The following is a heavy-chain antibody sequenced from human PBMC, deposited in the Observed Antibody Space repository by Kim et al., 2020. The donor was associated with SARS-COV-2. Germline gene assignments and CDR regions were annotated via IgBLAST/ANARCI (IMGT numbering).Heavy chain of an antibody. J-gene: IGHJ4*02. CDR3: SRDRTISGYASSLDY. D-gene: IGHD5-12*01. V-gene: IGHV3-30*01. Sequence: DSVKGRFTISRNNSRNALYLQMNSLRAEDTAVYYCSRDRTISGYASSLDYWGQGTLVTVSS.